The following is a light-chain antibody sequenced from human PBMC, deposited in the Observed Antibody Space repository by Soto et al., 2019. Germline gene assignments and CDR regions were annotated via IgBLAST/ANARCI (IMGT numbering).Light chain of an antibody. CDR3: AAWDASLNGVV. J-gene: IGLJ3*02. CDR1: ISNIGGNT. V-gene: IGLV1-44*01. CDR2: TNN. Sequence: QSVLTQPPSASGTPGQRVTISCSGSISNIGGNTVNWYQQLPGTAPKLLMYTNNQRPSGVPDRFSGSKSGTSASLAISGLXSXXXXDYYCAAWDASLNGVVFGGGTKLTVL.